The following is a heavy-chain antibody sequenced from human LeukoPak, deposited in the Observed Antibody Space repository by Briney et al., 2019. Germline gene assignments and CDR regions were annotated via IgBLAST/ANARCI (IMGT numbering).Heavy chain of an antibody. V-gene: IGHV4-34*01. Sequence: SETLSLTCAVYGGSFSGYYWSWIRQPPGKGLEWIGEINHSGSTNYNPSLKSRVTISVDTSKNQFSLKLSSVTAADTALYYCAIGGLRYFDWLLSGYYFDYWCQGTLVTVSS. D-gene: IGHD3-9*01. CDR1: GGSFSGYY. CDR2: INHSGST. CDR3: AIGGLRYFDWLLSGYYFDY. J-gene: IGHJ4*02.